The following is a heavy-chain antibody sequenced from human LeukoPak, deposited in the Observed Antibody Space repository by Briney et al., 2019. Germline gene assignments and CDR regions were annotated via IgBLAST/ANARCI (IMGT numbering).Heavy chain of an antibody. CDR3: ARLYYYGSGKHYYYYGMDV. Sequence: ASVKVCCKASGYTFTSYDINWVRQATGQGLEWMGWMNRNSGNTGYAQKFQGRVTMTRNTSISTAYMELSSLRSEDTAVYYCARLYYYGSGKHYYYYGMDVWGQGTTVTVSS. V-gene: IGHV1-8*01. CDR1: GYTFTSYD. D-gene: IGHD3-10*01. J-gene: IGHJ6*02. CDR2: MNRNSGNT.